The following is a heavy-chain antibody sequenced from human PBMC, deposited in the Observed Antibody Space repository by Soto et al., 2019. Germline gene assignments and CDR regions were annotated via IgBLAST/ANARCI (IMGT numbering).Heavy chain of an antibody. CDR2: ISAHNGNT. CDR1: GYIFTTYG. CDR3: ASGRYGDY. Sequence: QVHLVQSGAEVKKPGASVKVSCKGSGYIFTTYGITWVRQAPGQGLEWMGWISAHNGNTNYAQKLQGRVTVNRDTSTSTAYMELRNLRSDDTAVYYCASGRYGDYWGQGALVTVSS. J-gene: IGHJ4*02. V-gene: IGHV1-18*01. D-gene: IGHD1-26*01.